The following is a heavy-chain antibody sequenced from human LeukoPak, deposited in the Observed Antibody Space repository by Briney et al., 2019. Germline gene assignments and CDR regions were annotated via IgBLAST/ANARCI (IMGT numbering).Heavy chain of an antibody. CDR3: ASNTGSDASGYVY. D-gene: IGHD3-22*01. Sequence: GASVTVSCKASGYTSTRYGVTWVRQAPGQGLEWMGWISAYSGDTNYAQKLQDRVTMTTDTSTRTAYMELRSLRSDDTAVYYCASNTGSDASGYVYWGQGTLVTVSS. CDR1: GYTSTRYG. J-gene: IGHJ4*02. CDR2: ISAYSGDT. V-gene: IGHV1-18*01.